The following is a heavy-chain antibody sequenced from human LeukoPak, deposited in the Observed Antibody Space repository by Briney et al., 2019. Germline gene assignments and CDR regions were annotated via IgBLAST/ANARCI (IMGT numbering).Heavy chain of an antibody. CDR3: ARVLMGIVVVPAAISNWFDP. CDR2: TNPNSGGT. V-gene: IGHV1-2*02. Sequence: ASVKVSCKASGYTFTGYYMHWVRQAPGQGLEWMGWTNPNSGGTNYAQKFQGRVTMTRDTSISTAYMELSRLRSDDTAVYYCARVLMGIVVVPAAISNWFDPWGQGTLVTVSS. J-gene: IGHJ5*02. CDR1: GYTFTGYY. D-gene: IGHD2-2*01.